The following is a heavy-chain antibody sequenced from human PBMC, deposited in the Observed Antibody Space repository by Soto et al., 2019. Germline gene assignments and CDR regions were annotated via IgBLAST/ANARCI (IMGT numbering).Heavy chain of an antibody. D-gene: IGHD3-10*01. J-gene: IGHJ6*02. CDR2: IKSKTDGGTT. CDR3: TTGEKGWFGESRSYYYYYYGMDV. CDR1: GFTFSNAW. V-gene: IGHV3-15*07. Sequence: GGSLRLSCAASGFTFSNAWMNWVRQAPGKGLEWVGRIKSKTDGGTTDYAAPVKGRFTISRDDSKNTLYLQMNSLKTEDTAVYYCTTGEKGWFGESRSYYYYYYGMDVWGQGTTVTVSS.